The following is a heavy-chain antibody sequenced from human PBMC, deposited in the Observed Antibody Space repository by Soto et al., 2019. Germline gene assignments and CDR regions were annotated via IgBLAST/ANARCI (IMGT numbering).Heavy chain of an antibody. D-gene: IGHD4-17*01. CDR2: IKQDGSEK. J-gene: IGHJ4*02. V-gene: IGHV3-7*01. CDR1: GFTFSSYW. CDR3: ARLYGDYEGYSFDY. Sequence: EVQLVESGGGLVQPGGSLRLSCEASGFTFSSYWMSWVRQAPGKGLEWVANIKQDGSEKYDVDSVKGRFTISRDNAKNSLYLQMNSLSAEDTAVYYCARLYGDYEGYSFDYWGQGTLVTVSS.